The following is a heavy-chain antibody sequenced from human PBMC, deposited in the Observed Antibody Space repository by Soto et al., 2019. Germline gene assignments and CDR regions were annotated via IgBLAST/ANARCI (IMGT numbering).Heavy chain of an antibody. CDR1: GYTFTTSG. J-gene: IGHJ6*02. CDR3: AREKGITTFRVYSMYYYGMDV. CDR2: ISTDNGNT. Sequence: QVHLVQSGAEVKKPGASVKVSCKASGYTFTTSGLSWVRQAPGQGLEWKGWISTDNGNTNYAQHLQRRVSMTTYISTSPPYMDLRSLRSDDTAVYYCAREKGITTFRVYSMYYYGMDVWGQGTTVTVSS. D-gene: IGHD3-3*01. V-gene: IGHV1-18*01.